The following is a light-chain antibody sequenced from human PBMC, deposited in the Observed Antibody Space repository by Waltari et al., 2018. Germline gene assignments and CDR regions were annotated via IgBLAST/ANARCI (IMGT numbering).Light chain of an antibody. J-gene: IGLJ1*01. Sequence: SYELTQPPSVSVSPGQTARITCSGHELPSKYAYWFQQKSGQAPRLVIYYDTKRPSGIPARFSGASAGTVATLTITGAQVDDEADYYCYSSDTTGLRVFGGGTTVVVL. CDR1: ELPSKY. V-gene: IGLV3-10*01. CDR3: YSSDTTGLRV. CDR2: YDT.